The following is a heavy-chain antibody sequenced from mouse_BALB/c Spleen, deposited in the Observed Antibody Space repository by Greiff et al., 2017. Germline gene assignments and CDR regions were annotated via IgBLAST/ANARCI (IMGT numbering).Heavy chain of an antibody. J-gene: IGHJ4*01. V-gene: IGHV1-15*01. D-gene: IGHD2-12*01. CDR1: GYTFTDYE. CDR2: IDPETGGT. CDR3: TLRRDYAMDY. Sequence: VQLQQSGAELVRPGASVTLSCKASGYTFTDYEMHWVKQTPVHGLEWIGAIDPETGGTAYNQKFKGKATLTADKSSSTAYMELRSLTSEDSAVYYCTLRRDYAMDYWGQGTSVTVSS.